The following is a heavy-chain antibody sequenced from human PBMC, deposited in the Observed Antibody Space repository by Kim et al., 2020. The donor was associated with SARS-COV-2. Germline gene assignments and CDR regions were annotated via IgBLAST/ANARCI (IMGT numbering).Heavy chain of an antibody. Sequence: VRGRFTSSRDNAKNSLDLQMNSLGAEDTAVYYCASQGPRGTTSYYYGMDVWGQGTTVTVSS. J-gene: IGHJ6*02. CDR3: ASQGPRGTTSYYYGMDV. V-gene: IGHV3-11*01. D-gene: IGHD1-1*01.